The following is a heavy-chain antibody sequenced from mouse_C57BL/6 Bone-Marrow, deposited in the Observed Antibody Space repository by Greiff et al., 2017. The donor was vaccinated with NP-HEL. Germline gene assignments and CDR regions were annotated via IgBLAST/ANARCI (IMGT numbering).Heavy chain of an antibody. Sequence: EVQLQQSGPELVKPGASVKISCKASGYTFTDYYMNWVKQSHGKSLEWIGDINPNNGGTSYNQKFKGKATLTVDKSSSTAYMEPRSLTSEHSAVYYCARQGLNYGSTAWFAYWGQGTLVTVSA. J-gene: IGHJ3*01. CDR1: GYTFTDYY. CDR2: INPNNGGT. D-gene: IGHD1-1*01. CDR3: ARQGLNYGSTAWFAY. V-gene: IGHV1-26*01.